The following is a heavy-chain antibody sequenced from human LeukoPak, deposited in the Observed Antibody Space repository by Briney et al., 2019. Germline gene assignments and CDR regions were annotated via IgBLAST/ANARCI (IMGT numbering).Heavy chain of an antibody. CDR1: GYTFTNYG. V-gene: IGHV1-18*01. CDR2: INSYNGNI. Sequence: VSVKVSCKASGYTFTNYGISWVRQAPGQGLEWMGWINSYNGNINYAQKFQGRVTVTTDTSTSTAYMELWSLKSDDTAVYFCARVRLRQVDFDYWGQGTLVTVSS. J-gene: IGHJ4*02. D-gene: IGHD4-17*01. CDR3: ARVRLRQVDFDY.